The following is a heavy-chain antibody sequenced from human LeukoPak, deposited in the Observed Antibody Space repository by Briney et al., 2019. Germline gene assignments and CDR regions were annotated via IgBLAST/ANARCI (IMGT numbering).Heavy chain of an antibody. Sequence: GGSLRLSCAASGFTSSSYGMHWVRQAPGKGLEWVAVISYDGSNKYYADSVKGRFTISRDNSKNTLYLQMNSLRAEDTAVYYCAKLTYYYDSSGYFDYWGQGTLVTVSS. V-gene: IGHV3-30*18. CDR2: ISYDGSNK. CDR1: GFTSSSYG. CDR3: AKLTYYYDSSGYFDY. J-gene: IGHJ4*02. D-gene: IGHD3-22*01.